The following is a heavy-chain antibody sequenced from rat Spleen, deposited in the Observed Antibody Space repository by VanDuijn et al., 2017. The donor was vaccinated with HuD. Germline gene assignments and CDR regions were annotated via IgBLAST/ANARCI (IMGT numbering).Heavy chain of an antibody. J-gene: IGHJ1*01. CDR2: ITNTGDST. V-gene: IGHV5-29*01. CDR1: GFTFSDYG. Sequence: EVQLVESGGGLVQPGRSLKLSCAASGFTFSDYGMAWVRQAPGKGLEWIASITNTGDSTYYLDSVKGRFTISRDNAKSTLYLQMDSLRSEDTATYYCARHEYNNYYWYFDFWGPGTMVTVSS. CDR3: ARHEYNNYYWYFDF. D-gene: IGHD1-10*01.